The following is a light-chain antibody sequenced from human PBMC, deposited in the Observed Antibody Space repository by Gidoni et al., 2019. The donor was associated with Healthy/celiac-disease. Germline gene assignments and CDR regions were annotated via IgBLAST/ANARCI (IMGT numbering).Light chain of an antibody. CDR3: QLYGSSPNWT. Sequence: DMVLTPSTGTMSSSPGARATLSCRTSQSVSSSYLAWYQQKPGQPPRLLIYGASSRATGIPDSCSGSGSGTDYTPTIIRLEPEDFAVYYCQLYGSSPNWTFGQGTKVEIK. V-gene: IGKV3-20*01. CDR1: QSVSSSY. CDR2: GAS. J-gene: IGKJ1*01.